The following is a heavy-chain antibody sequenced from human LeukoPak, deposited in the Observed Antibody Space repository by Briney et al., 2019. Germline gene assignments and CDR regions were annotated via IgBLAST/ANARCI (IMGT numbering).Heavy chain of an antibody. CDR3: ARASPYYFDY. CDR2: IYHSGST. CDR1: GFTFSNAW. Sequence: PGGSLRLSCAASGFTFSNAWMSWVRQAPGKGLEWVGEIYHSGSTNYNPSLKSRVTISVDKSKNQFSLKLSSVTAADTAVYYCARASPYYFDYWGQGTLVTVSS. J-gene: IGHJ4*02. V-gene: IGHV4-4*02.